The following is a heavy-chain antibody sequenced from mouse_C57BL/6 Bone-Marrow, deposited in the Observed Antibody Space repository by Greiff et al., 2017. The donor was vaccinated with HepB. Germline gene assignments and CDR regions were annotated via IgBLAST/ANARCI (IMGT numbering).Heavy chain of an antibody. Sequence: QVQLQQSGAELARPGASVKMSCKASGYTFTSYTMHWVKQRPGQGLEWIGYINPSSGYTKYNQKFKDKATLTADKSSSTAYMQLSSLTSEDSAVYYCESSRGFAYWGQGTLVTVSA. CDR3: ESSRGFAY. CDR1: GYTFTSYT. V-gene: IGHV1-4*01. CDR2: INPSSGYT. J-gene: IGHJ3*01.